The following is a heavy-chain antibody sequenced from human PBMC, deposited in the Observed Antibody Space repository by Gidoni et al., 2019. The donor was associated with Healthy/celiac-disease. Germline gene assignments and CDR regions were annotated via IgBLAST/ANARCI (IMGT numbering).Heavy chain of an antibody. CDR3: AGSGSYYNYFDY. Sequence: QVQLVESGGGVVQPGRSLRLSCADSGCTFSSYAMHWVRQAPGKGLEWVAVISYDGSNKYYADSVKGRFTISRDNSKNTLYLQMNSLRAEDTAVYYCAGSGSYYNYFDYWGQGTLVTVSS. CDR1: GCTFSSYA. J-gene: IGHJ4*02. CDR2: ISYDGSNK. D-gene: IGHD3-10*01. V-gene: IGHV3-30*01.